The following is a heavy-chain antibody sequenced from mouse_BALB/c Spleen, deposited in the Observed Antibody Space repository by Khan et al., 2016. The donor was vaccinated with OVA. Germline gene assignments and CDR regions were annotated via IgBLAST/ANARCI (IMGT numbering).Heavy chain of an antibody. V-gene: IGHV1-18*01. Sequence: EVQLQQSGPDLVRPGASVKISCKTSGYSFTAYYMHWVKQSHVKSLEWIGRINPYTGATMFNQNFTDKASLTVDQSSNTAYLELHSLTSEDSAVYYCARGGTATYAWFHYWGQGTLVTVSA. D-gene: IGHD2-14*01. CDR3: ARGGTATYAWFHY. J-gene: IGHJ3*01. CDR1: GYSFTAYY. CDR2: INPYTGAT.